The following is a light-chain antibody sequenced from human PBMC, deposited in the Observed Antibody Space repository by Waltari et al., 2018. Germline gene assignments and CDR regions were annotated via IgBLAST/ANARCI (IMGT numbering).Light chain of an antibody. V-gene: IGLV3-19*01. CDR2: GKN. J-gene: IGLJ2*01. Sequence: SSELTQDPDVSVALGQTVRITCQGDSLRSYYASWYQQKPGQAPLLVIYGKNNRPSGIPDRFSGSSSGNTASLTITGAQAEDEGDYYCNSRDSRSNHILFGGGTKLTVL. CDR3: NSRDSRSNHIL. CDR1: SLRSYY.